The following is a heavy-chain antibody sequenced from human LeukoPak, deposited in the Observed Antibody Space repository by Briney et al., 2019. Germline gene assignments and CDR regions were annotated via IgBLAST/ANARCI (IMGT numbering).Heavy chain of an antibody. Sequence: GGSLRLSCAASGFTFSSYAMSWVRQAPGKGLEWVSAISGSGGSTYYADSVKGRFTISRDNSKNTLYLQMNSLRAEDTAVYYCAKALRGWLQSLLDYWGQGTLVTVSS. CDR2: ISGSGGST. D-gene: IGHD5-24*01. V-gene: IGHV3-23*01. CDR3: AKALRGWLQSLLDY. J-gene: IGHJ4*02. CDR1: GFTFSSYA.